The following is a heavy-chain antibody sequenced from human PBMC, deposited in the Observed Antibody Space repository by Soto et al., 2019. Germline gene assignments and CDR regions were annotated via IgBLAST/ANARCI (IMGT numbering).Heavy chain of an antibody. CDR2: INHSGST. Sequence: QVQLQQWGAGLLKPSETLSLTCAVYGGSFSGYYWSWIRQPPGKGLEWIGEINHSGSTNYNPSLKSRITISVDTSKTQFSLRLSSVIAADTAVYYCARGVTTVATVRYFQHWGQGTLVTVSS. CDR3: ARGVTTVATVRYFQH. V-gene: IGHV4-34*01. CDR1: GGSFSGYY. D-gene: IGHD4-17*01. J-gene: IGHJ1*01.